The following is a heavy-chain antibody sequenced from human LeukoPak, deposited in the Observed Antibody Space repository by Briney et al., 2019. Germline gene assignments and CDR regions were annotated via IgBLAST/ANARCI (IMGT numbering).Heavy chain of an antibody. D-gene: IGHD2-2*01. V-gene: IGHV3-23*01. CDR3: AKESCSSTSCYYYYYYMDV. J-gene: IGHJ6*03. Sequence: GSLRLSCAASGFTFSSYAMSWVRQAPGKGLEWVSAISGSGGNTYYADSVKGRFAISRDNSKNTLYLQMNSLRAEDTAVYYCAKESCSSTSCYYYYYYMDVWGKGTTVIVSS. CDR1: GFTFSSYA. CDR2: ISGSGGNT.